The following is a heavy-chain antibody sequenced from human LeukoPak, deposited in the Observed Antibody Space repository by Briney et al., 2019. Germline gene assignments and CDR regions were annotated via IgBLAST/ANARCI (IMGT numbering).Heavy chain of an antibody. V-gene: IGHV4-59*12. Sequence: SETLSLTCTVSGGSISSYYWSWIRQPPGKGLEWIGYIYYSGSTNYNPPLKSRVTISVDTSKNQFSLKLSSVTAADTAVYYCARGNFRQWLVPTGIGWFDPWGQGTLVTVSS. CDR1: GGSISSYY. J-gene: IGHJ5*02. CDR2: IYYSGST. CDR3: ARGNFRQWLVPTGIGWFDP. D-gene: IGHD6-19*01.